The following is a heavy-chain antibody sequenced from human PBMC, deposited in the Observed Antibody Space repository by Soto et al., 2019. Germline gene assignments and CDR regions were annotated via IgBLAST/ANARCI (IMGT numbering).Heavy chain of an antibody. V-gene: IGHV1-46*01. J-gene: IGHJ3*02. CDR3: ARESGDFDWLLIGDAFDI. CDR1: GGTFSSYA. Sequence: ASVKVSCKASGGTFSSYAISWVRQAPGQGLEWMGIINPSGGTTNYAQKFQGRVTMTRDTSTSTVYMELSSLRSEDTAVYYCARESGDFDWLLIGDAFDIWGQGTMVTVSS. D-gene: IGHD3-9*01. CDR2: INPSGGTT.